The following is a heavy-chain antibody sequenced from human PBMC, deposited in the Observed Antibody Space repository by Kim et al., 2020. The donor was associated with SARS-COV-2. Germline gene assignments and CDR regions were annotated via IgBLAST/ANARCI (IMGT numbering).Heavy chain of an antibody. Sequence: ASVKVSCKASGYTFTSYGISWVRQAPGQGLEWMGWISAYNGNTNYAQKLQGRVTMTTDTSTSTAYMELRSLRSDDTAVDYCPRTPYSSSWYQLDYYHYYYGMDVWSQGTAGTVSS. V-gene: IGHV1-18*01. D-gene: IGHD6-13*01. CDR1: GYTFTSYG. CDR2: ISAYNGNT. CDR3: PRTPYSSSWYQLDYYHYYYGMDV. J-gene: IGHJ6*02.